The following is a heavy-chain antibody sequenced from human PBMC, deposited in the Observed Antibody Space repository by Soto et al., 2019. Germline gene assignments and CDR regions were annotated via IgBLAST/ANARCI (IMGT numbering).Heavy chain of an antibody. J-gene: IGHJ6*02. CDR2: IYYSGST. CDR3: ARDLQYSRLFYGMDV. D-gene: IGHD6-13*01. V-gene: IGHV4-31*03. CDR1: GGSISSGGYY. Sequence: SETLSLTCTVAGGSISSGGYYWSWIRKHPGKGLEWIGYIYYSGSTYYNPSLKSRVTISVDTSKNQFSLKLSSVTAADTAVYYCARDLQYSRLFYGMDVRGQGTTVTVSS.